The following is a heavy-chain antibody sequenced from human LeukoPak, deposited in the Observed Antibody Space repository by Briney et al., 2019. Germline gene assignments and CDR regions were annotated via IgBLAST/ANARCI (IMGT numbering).Heavy chain of an antibody. V-gene: IGHV3-49*04. CDR3: SSGRTAGYY. D-gene: IGHD3-9*01. Sequence: GGSLRLSCTASGFNFGDNAMGWVRQAPGKGLEWIGFIRSQAYGGTTKYAASVKDRFTISRDDSKSVAYLQMNSLRAEDTAVYYCSSGRTAGYYWGQGTLVTVSS. J-gene: IGHJ4*02. CDR1: GFNFGDNA. CDR2: IRSQAYGGTT.